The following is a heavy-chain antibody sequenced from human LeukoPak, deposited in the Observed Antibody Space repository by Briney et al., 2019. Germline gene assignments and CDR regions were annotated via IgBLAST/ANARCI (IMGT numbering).Heavy chain of an antibody. D-gene: IGHD5-24*01. CDR2: VTSDGSST. J-gene: IGHJ4*02. Sequence: PGGSLRLSCVASGFTFSSHWMHWVRQAPGKGLVWVSRVTSDGSSTSYADSVKGRFTISRDNAKNTLFLQMNSLRAEDTAVYYCAREIEMGSNNLDYWGQGTLVTVSS. CDR3: AREIEMGSNNLDY. V-gene: IGHV3-74*01. CDR1: GFTFSSHW.